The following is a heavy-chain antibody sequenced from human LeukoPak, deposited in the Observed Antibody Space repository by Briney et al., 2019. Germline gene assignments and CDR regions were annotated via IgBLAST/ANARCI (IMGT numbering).Heavy chain of an antibody. V-gene: IGHV4-30-2*01. Sequence: PSETLSLTCAVSGGSISSGGYSWSWIRQPPGKGLEWIGYFYHSGNTYYNPSLKSRVTISVDRSKKQFSLKLSSVTAADTAVYYCARAHCGGDWNSARFDSWGQGTLVTVSS. D-gene: IGHD2-21*02. CDR1: GGSISSGGYS. CDR3: ARAHCGGDWNSARFDS. J-gene: IGHJ4*02. CDR2: FYHSGNT.